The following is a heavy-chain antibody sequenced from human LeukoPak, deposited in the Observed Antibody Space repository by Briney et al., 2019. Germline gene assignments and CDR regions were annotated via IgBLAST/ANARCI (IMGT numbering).Heavy chain of an antibody. V-gene: IGHV3-7*03. CDR3: AGVSSMEV. CDR2: RKKDGSGI. Sequence: GGSLRLFCAVSGHPYSNSWMYWVRQAPGKGLEEVANRKKDGSGIFCVDSAKGRYIISRDNARNSLYLQMNSLRVGDTAVYFCAGVSSMEVWGKGTAVTVSS. CDR1: GHPYSNSW. J-gene: IGHJ6*04.